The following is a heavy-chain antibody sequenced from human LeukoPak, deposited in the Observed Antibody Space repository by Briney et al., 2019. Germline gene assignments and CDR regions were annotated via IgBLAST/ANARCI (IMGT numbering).Heavy chain of an antibody. CDR1: GFTFSSYG. CDR3: AKDVEDY. V-gene: IGHV3-30*18. CDR2: ISYDGSNK. Sequence: GGSLRLSCAASGFTFSSYGMHWVRQAPGKGLEWVAVISYDGSNKYYADSVKGRFTISRDNSKNTLYLQMNSLRAEDTAVYYCAKDVEDYWGQGTLVTVSS. J-gene: IGHJ4*02.